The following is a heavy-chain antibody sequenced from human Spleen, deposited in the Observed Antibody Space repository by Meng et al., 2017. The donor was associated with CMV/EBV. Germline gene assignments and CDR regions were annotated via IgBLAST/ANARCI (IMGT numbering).Heavy chain of an antibody. J-gene: IGHJ4*02. Sequence: CTFSGFSVSTSGVGVGWIRQPPGKALEWLALIYWNDDKRYSPSLKSRLTITKDTSKNQVVLTMTNMDPVDTATYYCAHRRDRLNYFDYWGQGTLVTV. V-gene: IGHV2-5*01. CDR2: IYWNDDK. CDR3: AHRRDRLNYFDY. CDR1: GFSVSTSGVG.